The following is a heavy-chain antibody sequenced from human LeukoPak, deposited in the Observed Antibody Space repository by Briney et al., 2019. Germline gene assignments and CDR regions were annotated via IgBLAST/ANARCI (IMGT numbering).Heavy chain of an antibody. CDR2: LNPYSGGT. J-gene: IGHJ6*03. D-gene: IGHD1-1*01. Sequence: ASVKVSCKTSGFTFKDYYIHWVRQAPGQGLEWMGWLNPYSGGTNYAQKFQGRVTLTRDTSITTAYMDLSSLTSDDTALYYCARGMYTGSPHYYYYMDVWGKGTTVTISS. V-gene: IGHV1-2*02. CDR1: GFTFKDYY. CDR3: ARGMYTGSPHYYYYMDV.